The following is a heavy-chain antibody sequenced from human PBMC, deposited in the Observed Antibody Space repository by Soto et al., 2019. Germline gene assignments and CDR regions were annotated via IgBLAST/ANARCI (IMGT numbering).Heavy chain of an antibody. CDR3: AHTPLCSSTSCYLGVDAFDI. V-gene: IGHV2-5*02. D-gene: IGHD2-2*01. J-gene: IGHJ3*02. CDR2: IYWDDDK. Sequence: QITLKESGPTLVKPTQTLTLTCTFSGFSLSTSGVGVGWIRQPPGKAPEWLALIYWDDDKRYSPSLKSRLTITKDTSKNQVVLTMTNMDPVDTATYYCAHTPLCSSTSCYLGVDAFDIWGQGTMVTVSS. CDR1: GFSLSTSGVG.